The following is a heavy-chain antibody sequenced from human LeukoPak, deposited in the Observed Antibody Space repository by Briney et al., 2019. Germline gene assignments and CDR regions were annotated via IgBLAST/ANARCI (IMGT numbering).Heavy chain of an antibody. CDR3: ARGRVGNYFDY. CDR2: IYYSGST. CDR1: GGSISSYY. Sequence: SETLSLTCAVSGGSISSYYWSWIRQPPGKGLEWIGYIYYSGSTNYNPSLKSRVTIPVDTSKNQFSLKLSSVTAADTAVYYCARGRVGNYFDYWGQGTLVTVSS. J-gene: IGHJ4*02. V-gene: IGHV4-59*01. D-gene: IGHD1-26*01.